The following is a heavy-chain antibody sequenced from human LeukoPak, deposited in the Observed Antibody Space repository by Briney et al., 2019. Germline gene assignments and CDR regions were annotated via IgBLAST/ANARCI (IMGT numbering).Heavy chain of an antibody. CDR1: GFTFNTFG. V-gene: IGHV3-21*01. CDR3: ARGMVGATPNDAFDI. Sequence: GGSLRLSCAASGFTFNTFGMNWVRQAPGKGLEWVSSISSSSRYMYYVDSVRGRFTISRDNAKNALYLQMNSLRVEDTAVYYCARGMVGATPNDAFDIWGQGTLVTVSS. CDR2: ISSSSRYM. J-gene: IGHJ3*02. D-gene: IGHD1-26*01.